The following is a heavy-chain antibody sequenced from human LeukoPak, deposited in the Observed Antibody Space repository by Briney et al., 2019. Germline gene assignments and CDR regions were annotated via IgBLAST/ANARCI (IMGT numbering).Heavy chain of an antibody. V-gene: IGHV3-23*01. CDR3: ARGGSNSPYYFDY. D-gene: IGHD2-2*01. Sequence: SGGSLRLSCAASGFTFSSYAMSWVRQAPGKGLEWVSGMSGSGGSTYYADSVKGRFTISRDNAKNTLSLQMNSLRAEDTAVYYCARGGSNSPYYFDYWGQGTLVTVSS. CDR2: MSGSGGST. CDR1: GFTFSSYA. J-gene: IGHJ4*02.